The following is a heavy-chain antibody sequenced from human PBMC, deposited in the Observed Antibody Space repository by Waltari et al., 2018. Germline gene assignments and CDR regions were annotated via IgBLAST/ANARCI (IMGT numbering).Heavy chain of an antibody. CDR1: GVTFSSYA. CDR3: AKAQAAAAAGAFDI. V-gene: IGHV3-23*03. D-gene: IGHD6-13*01. CDR2: IYSGGST. Sequence: EVQLLESGGGLVQPGGSLSLPCAASGVTFSSYAMSWVRQGPGKGLEWVAVIYSGGSTYYADSVKGRFTISRDNSKNTLYLQMNSLRAEDTAVYYCAKAQAAAAAGAFDIWGQGTMVTVSS. J-gene: IGHJ3*02.